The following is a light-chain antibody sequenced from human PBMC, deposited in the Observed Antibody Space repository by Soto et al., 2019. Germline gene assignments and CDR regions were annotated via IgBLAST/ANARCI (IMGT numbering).Light chain of an antibody. CDR1: QTVRNNY. CDR3: QLVGSYPLT. CDR2: DAS. Sequence: TRSPFTXSFKIPERAPRTCRASQTVRNNYLAWYQQKPGQAXRXXXYDASTRATGIPDRFSGGGSGTEFNLTLFCLEPEDFALYYCQLVGSYPLTFGRGTKVDI. V-gene: IGKV3-20*01. J-gene: IGKJ4*01.